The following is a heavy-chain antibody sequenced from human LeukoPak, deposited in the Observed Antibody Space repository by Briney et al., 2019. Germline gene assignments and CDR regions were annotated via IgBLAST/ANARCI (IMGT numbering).Heavy chain of an antibody. D-gene: IGHD3-10*01. J-gene: IGHJ6*02. CDR2: IYPGDSDT. V-gene: IGHV5-51*01. Sequence: GESLKISCKGSGYSFTSYWIGWVRQMPGKGLEWMGIIYPGDSDTRYSPSFQGQVTISADKSISTAYLQWSSLKASDTPMYYCARHPAYGSGSYYPLYGMDVWGQGTTVTVSS. CDR3: ARHPAYGSGSYYPLYGMDV. CDR1: GYSFTSYW.